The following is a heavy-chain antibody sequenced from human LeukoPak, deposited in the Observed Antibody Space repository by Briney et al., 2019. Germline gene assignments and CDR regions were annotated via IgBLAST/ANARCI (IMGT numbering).Heavy chain of an antibody. V-gene: IGHV1-2*02. CDR2: INPNSGGT. Sequence: ASVKVSCKASGYTFTGYYMHWVRQAPGQGLEWMGWINPNSGGTNYAQKLQGRVTMTRDTSISTAYMELSRLRSDDTAVYYCAREFNLPYCGGDCYSTGRLMNWFDPWGQGTLVTVSS. CDR3: AREFNLPYCGGDCYSTGRLMNWFDP. J-gene: IGHJ5*02. D-gene: IGHD2-21*01. CDR1: GYTFTGYY.